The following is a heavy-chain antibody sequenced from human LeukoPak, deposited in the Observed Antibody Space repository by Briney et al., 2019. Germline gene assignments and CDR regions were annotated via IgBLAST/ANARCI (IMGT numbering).Heavy chain of an antibody. CDR1: GFTFSSYS. CDR3: ARVLMCASCWFDP. V-gene: IGHV3-48*01. J-gene: IGHJ5*02. Sequence: PGGSLRLSCAASGFTFSSYSMNWVRQTPGKGLEWVSYISSSSSTIYYAGSVKGRFTISRDNAKNSLYLQMNSLRAEDTAVYYCARVLMCASCWFDPWGQGTLVTVSS. CDR2: ISSSSSTI.